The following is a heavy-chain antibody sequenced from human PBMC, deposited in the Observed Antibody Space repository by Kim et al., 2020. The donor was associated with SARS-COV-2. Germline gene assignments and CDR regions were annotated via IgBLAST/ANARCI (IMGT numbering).Heavy chain of an antibody. CDR2: IDPSDSYT. V-gene: IGHV5-10-1*01. J-gene: IGHJ4*02. Sequence: GESLKISCKGSGYSFTSYWISWVRQMPGKGLEWMGRIDPSDSYTNYSPSFQGHVTISADKSISTAYLQWSSLKASDTAMYYCARHGTSHSSIDYWGQGTLVTVSS. CDR1: GYSFTSYW. D-gene: IGHD6-13*01. CDR3: ARHGTSHSSIDY.